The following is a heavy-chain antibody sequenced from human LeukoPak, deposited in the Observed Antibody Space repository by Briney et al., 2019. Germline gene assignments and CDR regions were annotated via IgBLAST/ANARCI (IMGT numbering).Heavy chain of an antibody. Sequence: SETLSLTCTVSGGSISTSSYYWGWIRQPPGKGLEWIGSIYYSGSTYYNPSLKSRITMSLDTSKNQFSLKLDSVTAADTAVYYCARSAPRVIRAAIRGWFDPWGQGTLVTVSS. CDR1: GGSISTSSYY. J-gene: IGHJ5*02. CDR3: ARSAPRVIRAAIRGWFDP. CDR2: IYYSGST. D-gene: IGHD2-2*02. V-gene: IGHV4-39*07.